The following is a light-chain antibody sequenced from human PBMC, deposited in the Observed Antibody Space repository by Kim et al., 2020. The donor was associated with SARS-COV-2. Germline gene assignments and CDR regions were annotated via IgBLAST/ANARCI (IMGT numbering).Light chain of an antibody. V-gene: IGLV2-18*02. CDR2: EVI. CDR1: SGDVVRYNR. Sequence: GQQRTLPYQETSGDVVRYNRFSWYQQPPGTAPKVMIYEVINRPSGVPDRFSGSKSGNTASLTISGLQAEDEADYYCSSYTSSNTVIFGGGTQLTVL. CDR3: SSYTSSNTVI. J-gene: IGLJ2*01.